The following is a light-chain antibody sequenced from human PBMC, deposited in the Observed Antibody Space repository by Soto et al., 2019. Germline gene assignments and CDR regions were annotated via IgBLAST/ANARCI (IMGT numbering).Light chain of an antibody. CDR2: DAS. J-gene: IGKJ5*01. V-gene: IGKV3D-15*01. CDR1: QSVSSY. Sequence: SPATLSLSPGERATLSCRASQSVSSYLAWYQQKPGQAPRLLIYDASNRATGIPARFSGSGSGTDFTLTISSLQSEDFAVYYCQQYNTWPITFGQGTRLEIK. CDR3: QQYNTWPIT.